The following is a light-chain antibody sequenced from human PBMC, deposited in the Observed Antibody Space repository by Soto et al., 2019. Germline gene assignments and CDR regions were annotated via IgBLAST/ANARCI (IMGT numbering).Light chain of an antibody. Sequence: EIVMTQSPVTLSVSPGESATLSCRASQSVSSNFLAWYQQKPGQAPRLLIYGASNRAAGIPDRFSGSGSGTDFTLTISRLEPEDFAVYYCHQYSSSRRTFGQGTKVDIK. V-gene: IGKV3-20*01. J-gene: IGKJ1*01. CDR2: GAS. CDR3: HQYSSSRRT. CDR1: QSVSSNF.